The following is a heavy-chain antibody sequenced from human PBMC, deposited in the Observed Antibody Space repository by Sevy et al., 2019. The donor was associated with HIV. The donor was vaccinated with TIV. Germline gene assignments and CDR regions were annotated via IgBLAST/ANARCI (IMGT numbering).Heavy chain of an antibody. V-gene: IGHV1-18*01. CDR2: ISPYTDNT. D-gene: IGHD3-10*01. CDR1: GYTFSSCS. CDR3: ARVFGSGTMSYYVYMDV. J-gene: IGHJ6*03. Sequence: ASVKVSCKASGYTFSSCSISWVRQAPGQGLEWMGWISPYTDNTDYAHNFQGRVTMTTDTSTSTDYMVLRSLRCEDTAVYDWARVFGSGTMSYYVYMDVWGKGTTVTVSS.